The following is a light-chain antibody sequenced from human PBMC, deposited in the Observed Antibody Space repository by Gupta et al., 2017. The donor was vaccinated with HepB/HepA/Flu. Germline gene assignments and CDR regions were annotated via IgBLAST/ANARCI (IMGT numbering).Light chain of an antibody. Sequence: DIQMTQSPSSLSASVGDRVTITCRASQNIGTSLNWYHHKPGKAPKLLIYGASTLQSGVPSRFSGSGSGTDFTLTISRLQPEDFATFHCQQSYSMPWTFGQGTKVEFK. CDR1: QNIGTS. CDR3: QQSYSMPWT. CDR2: GAS. V-gene: IGKV1-39*01. J-gene: IGKJ1*01.